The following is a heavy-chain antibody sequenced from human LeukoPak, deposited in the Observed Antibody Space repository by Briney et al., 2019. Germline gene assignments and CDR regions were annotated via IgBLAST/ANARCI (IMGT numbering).Heavy chain of an antibody. CDR1: GYTFTSSG. J-gene: IGHJ6*02. V-gene: IGHV1-18*01. CDR3: ARDLDIVVVAAALRHYGLVF. CDR2: ISPFNGNT. D-gene: IGHD2-15*01. Sequence: ASVNGYSKASGYTFTSSGISWVRQAPGQGLEWMGWISPFNGNTNYAQKVQGRVTMTTDTSTSTLYMELRSLRSDDTAVYYCARDLDIVVVAAALRHYGLVFWGQGTTVTVSS.